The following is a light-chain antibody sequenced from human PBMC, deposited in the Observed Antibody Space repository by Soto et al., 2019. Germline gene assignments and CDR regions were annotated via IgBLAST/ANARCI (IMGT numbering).Light chain of an antibody. Sequence: QSVLTQPPSVSGAPRQRVTISCSGSSSNIEDNAVNWYQQLPGKTPKLLIYYDDLLPSGVSDRFSGSKSGTSASLAISGLQSEDEADYYCPARSDSLGVYVFGSGTKLTVL. V-gene: IGLV1-36*01. CDR3: PARSDSLGVYV. CDR1: SSNIEDNA. J-gene: IGLJ1*01. CDR2: YDD.